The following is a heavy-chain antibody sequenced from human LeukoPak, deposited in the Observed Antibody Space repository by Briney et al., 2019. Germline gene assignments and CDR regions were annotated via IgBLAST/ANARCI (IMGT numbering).Heavy chain of an antibody. CDR2: IIPIFGTA. V-gene: IGHV1-69*13. CDR3: ARDHCSSTSCYTWNWFDP. J-gene: IGHJ5*02. D-gene: IGHD2-2*02. Sequence: SVKVSCKASGGTFSSYAISWVRPAPGQGLEWMGGIIPIFGTANYAQKFQGRVTITADESTSTAYMELSSLRSEDTAVYYCARDHCSSTSCYTWNWFDPWGQGTLVTVSS. CDR1: GGTFSSYA.